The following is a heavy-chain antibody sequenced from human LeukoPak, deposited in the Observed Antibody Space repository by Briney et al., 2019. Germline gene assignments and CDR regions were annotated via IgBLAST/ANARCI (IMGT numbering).Heavy chain of an antibody. CDR3: ARVEGYNYLRVYGFDY. CDR1: GYTLTELS. V-gene: IGHV1-24*01. Sequence: VASVKVSCKVSGYTLTELSMHWVRQAPGKGLEWMGGFDPEDGETIYAQKFQGRVTMTEDTSTDTAYMELSSLRSEDTAVYYCARVEGYNYLRVYGFDYWGQGTLVTVSS. J-gene: IGHJ4*02. CDR2: FDPEDGET. D-gene: IGHD5-24*01.